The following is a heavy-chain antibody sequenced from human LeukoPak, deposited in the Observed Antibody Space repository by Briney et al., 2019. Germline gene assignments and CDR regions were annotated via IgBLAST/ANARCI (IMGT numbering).Heavy chain of an antibody. CDR1: GGSINSYY. CDR2: IYSSGST. D-gene: IGHD3-9*01. CDR3: ARSGSSYYDILTGYWTIDY. Sequence: SETLSLTCTVSGGSINSYYWNWIRQPAGKGLEWIGRIYSSGSTNYNPSLKSRVIMSVDTSENQFSLKLSSVTAADTAVYHCARSGSSYYDILTGYWTIDYWGQGTLVTVSS. V-gene: IGHV4-4*07. J-gene: IGHJ4*02.